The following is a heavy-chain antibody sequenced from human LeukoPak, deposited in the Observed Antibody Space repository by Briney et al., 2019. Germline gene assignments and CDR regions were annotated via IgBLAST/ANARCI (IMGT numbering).Heavy chain of an antibody. CDR2: IYYSGSP. V-gene: IGHV4-59*12. J-gene: IGHJ4*02. Sequence: SETLSLTCTVSGGSISSYYWSWIRQPPGKGLEWIGYIYYSGSPYYSPSLKSRVTISVDTSKKQFSLRLSSVTAADTAVYYCARYGSGSLDYWGQGILVTVSS. D-gene: IGHD3-10*01. CDR3: ARYGSGSLDY. CDR1: GGSISSYY.